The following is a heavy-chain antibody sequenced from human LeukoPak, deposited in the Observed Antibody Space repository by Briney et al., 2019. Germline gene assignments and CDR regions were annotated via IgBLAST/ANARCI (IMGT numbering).Heavy chain of an antibody. CDR3: AKAQGYCADGGCFWAEGPYLEN. Sequence: GGSLRLSCAASGFIFSNSWMHWVPQAPGKGRMWFVLIKGGGNERSYSVSVKGRFTISRDNARNTVSLQMNSLRADDTAVYYCAKAQGYCADGGCFWAEGPYLENWGRGTLVTVSS. D-gene: IGHD2-15*01. J-gene: IGHJ4*02. CDR2: IKGGGNER. V-gene: IGHV3-74*01. CDR1: GFIFSNSW.